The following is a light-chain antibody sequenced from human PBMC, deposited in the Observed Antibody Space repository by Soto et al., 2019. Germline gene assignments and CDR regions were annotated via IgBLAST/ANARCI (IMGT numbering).Light chain of an antibody. J-gene: IGLJ1*01. V-gene: IGLV2-23*01. Sequence: TISCTGTSSDVGTYNLVSWYQQHPGKAPKLMVYEGTKRPSGVSNRFSGSKSGNTASLTISGLQAEDEADYYCCSYVGSSTYVFGTGTKVTVL. CDR1: SSDVGTYNL. CDR3: CSYVGSSTYV. CDR2: EGT.